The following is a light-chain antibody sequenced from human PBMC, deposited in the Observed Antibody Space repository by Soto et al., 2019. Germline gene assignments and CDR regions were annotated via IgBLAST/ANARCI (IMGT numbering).Light chain of an antibody. Sequence: EIVLTQSPGTLSLSPGERATLSCRASQSVSSTYLAWYQQKPGQAPRLLIYCGSNRATGSPDRFSGGASGTHFTLTISRLEPEDRAVYYCQQYGSSPPFPFGPGTTVEI. CDR1: QSVSSTY. CDR2: CGS. V-gene: IGKV3-20*01. J-gene: IGKJ3*01. CDR3: QQYGSSPPFP.